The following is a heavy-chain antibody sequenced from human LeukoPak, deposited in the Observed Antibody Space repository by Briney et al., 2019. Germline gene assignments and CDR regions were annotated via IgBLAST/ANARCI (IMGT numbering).Heavy chain of an antibody. V-gene: IGHV3-48*03. CDR3: GAARQYVGAFDI. J-gene: IGHJ3*02. D-gene: IGHD3-16*01. CDR2: ISSGGTTI. CDR1: GFTFRSYE. Sequence: GGSLRLSCAASGFTFRSYELYWVRQAPGKGLEWISYISSGGTTIKYADSVKGRFTISRDDASRSLYLQMKSLRAEDTAVYYCGAARQYVGAFDIWGQGTLVTVSS.